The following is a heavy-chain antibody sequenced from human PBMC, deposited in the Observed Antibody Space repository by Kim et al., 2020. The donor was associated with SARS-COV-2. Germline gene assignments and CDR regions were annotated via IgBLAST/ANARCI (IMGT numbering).Heavy chain of an antibody. V-gene: IGHV3-30-3*01. J-gene: IGHJ2*01. CDR2: ISYDGSNK. CDR1: GFTFSSYA. Sequence: GGSLRLSCAASGFTFSSYAMHWVRQAPGKGLEWVAVISYDGSNKYYADTVKGRFTISRDNSKNTLYLQMNSLRAEDTAVYYCARANRGDSSGYYSFHFIVRGWYFDLWGRSTLVTVSS. D-gene: IGHD3-22*01. CDR3: ARANRGDSSGYYSFHFIVRGWYFDL.